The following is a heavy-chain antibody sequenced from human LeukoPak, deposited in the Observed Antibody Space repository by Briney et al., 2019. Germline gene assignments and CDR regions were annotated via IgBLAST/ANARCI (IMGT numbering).Heavy chain of an antibody. D-gene: IGHD3-10*01. CDR3: ARDAAVAHAGRFDY. CDR1: GGSISSSSYY. J-gene: IGHJ4*02. V-gene: IGHV4-39*07. CDR2: IYYSGST. Sequence: PSETLCLTCTVSGGSISSSSYYWGWIRQPPGKGLEWIGSIYYSGSTYYNPSLKSRVTISVDTSKNQFSLKLSSVTAADTAVYYCARDAAVAHAGRFDYWGQGTLVTVSS.